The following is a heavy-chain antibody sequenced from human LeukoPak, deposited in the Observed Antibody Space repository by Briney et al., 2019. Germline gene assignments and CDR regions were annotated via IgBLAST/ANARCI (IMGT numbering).Heavy chain of an antibody. D-gene: IGHD4-17*01. V-gene: IGHV1-2*02. Sequence: GASVKVSCKASGYTFTGYYMHWVRQAPGRELEWMGWINPNSGGTNYAQKFQGRVTMTRDTSISTAYMELSRLRSDDTAVYYCARVMKATVRTSNFDYWGQGTLVTVSS. J-gene: IGHJ4*02. CDR1: GYTFTGYY. CDR3: ARVMKATVRTSNFDY. CDR2: INPNSGGT.